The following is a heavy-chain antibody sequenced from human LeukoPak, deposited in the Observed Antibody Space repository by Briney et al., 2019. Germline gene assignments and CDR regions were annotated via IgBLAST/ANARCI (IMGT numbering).Heavy chain of an antibody. CDR1: GYTFTGYY. Sequence: ASVKVSCKASGYTFTGYYMHWVRQAPGQGLEWLGLINPSGSSTLYAQKFQGRVTMTRDMSTTTAYMELSSLRSEDTAVYYCARDNSVGDVAWWFDPWGQGTLVTVSS. V-gene: IGHV1-46*01. J-gene: IGHJ5*02. CDR3: ARDNSVGDVAWWFDP. D-gene: IGHD1-26*01. CDR2: INPSGSST.